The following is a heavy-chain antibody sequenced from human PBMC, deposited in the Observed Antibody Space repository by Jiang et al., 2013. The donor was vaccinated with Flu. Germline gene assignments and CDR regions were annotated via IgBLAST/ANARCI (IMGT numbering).Heavy chain of an antibody. CDR3: ATLDLGDYDSSDYFDY. CDR2: IIPIRGSP. CDR1: GDTFSGKA. V-gene: IGHV1-69*04. D-gene: IGHD4-17*01. J-gene: IGHJ4*02. Sequence: SGAEVKKPGSSVKVSCKASGDTFSGKAINWVRQAPGQGLEWMGRIIPIRGSPKYAQQFQGRVTITADRSTTTAYLELSSLRSEDTAVYYCATLDLGDYDSSDYFDYWGQGTLVTVSS.